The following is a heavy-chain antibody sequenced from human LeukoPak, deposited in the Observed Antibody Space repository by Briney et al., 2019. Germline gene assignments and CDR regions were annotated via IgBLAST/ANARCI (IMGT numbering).Heavy chain of an antibody. V-gene: IGHV4-4*07. D-gene: IGHD6-13*01. Sequence: SETLSLTCTVSGGSISSYYWSWLRQPAGKGLEGRGRIYTSGSTNYNPSLKSRVTMSIDTAKNQFSMTLSSVTAADTAVYYCARLRGSSSYYYYYYMDVWGKGTPVTVSS. CDR2: IYTSGST. J-gene: IGHJ6*03. CDR3: ARLRGSSSYYYYYYMDV. CDR1: GGSISSYY.